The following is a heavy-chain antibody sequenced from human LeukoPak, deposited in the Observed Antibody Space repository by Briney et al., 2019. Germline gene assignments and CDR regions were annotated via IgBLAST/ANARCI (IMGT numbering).Heavy chain of an antibody. CDR1: VGSISTYY. J-gene: IGHJ3*02. Sequence: SETLSLTCTVSVGSISTYYWNWIRQPPGKGLEWIGYIYYSGSTNYNPSLTGRVTISVDTSKNQFSLKLSYVTAADTAVYYCAREYNYYDSSGCDGFEIWGQGTMVTVSS. V-gene: IGHV4-59*01. CDR3: AREYNYYDSSGCDGFEI. CDR2: IYYSGST. D-gene: IGHD3-22*01.